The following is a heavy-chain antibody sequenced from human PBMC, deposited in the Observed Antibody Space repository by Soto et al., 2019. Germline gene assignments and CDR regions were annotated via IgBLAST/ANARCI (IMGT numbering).Heavy chain of an antibody. CDR1: GGTFSSYA. V-gene: IGHV1-69*13. CDR3: ARVPAQQLVPWLDL. Sequence: SVKVSCKASGGTFSSYAISWVRQAPGQGLEWMGGIIPIFGTANYAQKFQGRVTITADESTSTAYMELSSLRSEDTAVYYCARVPAQQLVPWLDLWGQGNLVTVSS. CDR2: IIPIFGTA. D-gene: IGHD6-13*01. J-gene: IGHJ5*02.